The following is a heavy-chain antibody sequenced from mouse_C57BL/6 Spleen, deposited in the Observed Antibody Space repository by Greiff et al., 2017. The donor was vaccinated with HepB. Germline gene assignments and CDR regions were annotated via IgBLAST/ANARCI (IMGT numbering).Heavy chain of an antibody. CDR3: ARLNGSFDY. D-gene: IGHD1-1*01. V-gene: IGHV5-15*01. Sequence: DVMLVESGGGLVQPGGSLKLSCAASGFTFSDYGMAWVRQAPRKGPEWVAFISNLAYSIYYADTVTGRFTISRENAKNHLYLEMSSLRSEDTAMYYCARLNGSFDYWGQGTTLTVSA. CDR2: ISNLAYSI. J-gene: IGHJ2*01. CDR1: GFTFSDYG.